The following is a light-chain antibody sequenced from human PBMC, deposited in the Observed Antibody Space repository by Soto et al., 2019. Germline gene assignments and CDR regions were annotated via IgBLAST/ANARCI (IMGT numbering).Light chain of an antibody. Sequence: EIVMTQSPATLTVSPGERATLSCRASQSAGTNLAWYQQKPGQAPRLLIHGAFTRATGIPARFSGSGSGTEFTLTISSLQSEDFAVFYRQQYNQWPITFGQGTRLEIK. CDR1: QSAGTN. V-gene: IGKV3-15*01. CDR3: QQYNQWPIT. CDR2: GAF. J-gene: IGKJ5*01.